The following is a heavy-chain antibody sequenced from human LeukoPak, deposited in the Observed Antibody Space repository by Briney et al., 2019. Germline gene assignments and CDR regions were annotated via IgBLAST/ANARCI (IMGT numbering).Heavy chain of an antibody. J-gene: IGHJ4*02. CDR1: GFTFSSYA. CDR3: AKETTAIAAAGTEFDY. D-gene: IGHD6-13*01. Sequence: GGSPRLSCAASGFTFSSYAMSWVRQAPGKGLEWVSAISGSGGSTYYADSVKGRFTISRDNSKNTLYLQMNSLGAEDTAVYYCAKETTAIAAAGTEFDYWGQGTLVTVSS. CDR2: ISGSGGST. V-gene: IGHV3-23*01.